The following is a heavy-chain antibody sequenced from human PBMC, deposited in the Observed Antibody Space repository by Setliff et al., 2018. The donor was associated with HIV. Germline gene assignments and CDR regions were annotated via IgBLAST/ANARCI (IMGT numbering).Heavy chain of an antibody. V-gene: IGHV1-46*01. Sequence: ASVKVSCKASGYTFTSCFLHWVRQAPGQGLEYMGIINPSDGNADYVEKFQDRVTITRDTSTSTVYMEMSSLRSEDTAIYYCAKEYHTAATGTRVANYFDYWGQGTLVTVSS. CDR2: INPSDGNA. CDR3: AKEYHTAATGTRVANYFDY. D-gene: IGHD6-13*01. CDR1: GYTFTSCF. J-gene: IGHJ4*02.